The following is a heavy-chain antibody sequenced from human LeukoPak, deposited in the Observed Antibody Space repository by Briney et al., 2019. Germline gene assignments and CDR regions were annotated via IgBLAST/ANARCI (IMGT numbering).Heavy chain of an antibody. CDR2: IYYSGSS. Sequence: SETLSLTCTVSGGSISSSSYYWGWLRQPPGKGLVLIWSIYYSGSSYYNPSLKSRVTISVDTSKNHFSLKLSSVTAAVTAVYYCARFDTVADYWGQGTLVTVSS. D-gene: IGHD3-9*01. CDR3: ARFDTVADY. CDR1: GGSISSSSYY. J-gene: IGHJ4*02. V-gene: IGHV4-39*07.